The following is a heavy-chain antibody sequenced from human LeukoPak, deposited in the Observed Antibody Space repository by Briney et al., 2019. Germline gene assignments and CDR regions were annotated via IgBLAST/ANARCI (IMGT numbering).Heavy chain of an antibody. CDR2: IYYSGST. Sequence: KPSEALSLTCTVSGGSISSYYWSWIRQPPGKGLEWIGYIYYSGSTNYNPSLKSRVTISVDTSKNQFSLKLSSVTAADTAVYYCARIQIFGVVIMEYYFDYWGQGTLVTVSS. V-gene: IGHV4-59*01. D-gene: IGHD3-3*01. CDR3: ARIQIFGVVIMEYYFDY. J-gene: IGHJ4*02. CDR1: GGSISSYY.